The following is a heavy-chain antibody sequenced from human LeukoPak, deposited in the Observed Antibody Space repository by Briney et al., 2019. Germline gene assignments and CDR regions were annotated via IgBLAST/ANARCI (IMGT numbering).Heavy chain of an antibody. CDR3: AKSTQGYYNWFDP. D-gene: IGHD5-18*01. J-gene: IGHJ5*02. CDR2: ISGSGDNT. CDR1: GFTFSSYA. Sequence: GGSLRLSCAASGFTFSSYAMSWVRQAPGKGLEWVSGISGSGDNTYNADSVKGRFTISRDNSKNTLYLQMNSLRAEDTAVYYCAKSTQGYYNWFDPWGQGTLVTVSS. V-gene: IGHV3-23*01.